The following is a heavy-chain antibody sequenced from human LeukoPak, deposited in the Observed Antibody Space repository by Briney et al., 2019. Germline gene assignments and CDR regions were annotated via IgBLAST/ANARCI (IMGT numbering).Heavy chain of an antibody. V-gene: IGHV4-39*07. CDR2: IYYTGST. CDR3: AREGVVVPAVPPP. D-gene: IGHD2-2*01. Sequence: SETLSLTCTVSGGSISSSNYYWGWIRQPPGEGLGWIGSIYYTGSTYYNPSLKSRITISVDTSKNQFSLKLSSLTAADTAVYYCAREGVVVPAVPPPWGQGTLVTVSS. CDR1: GGSISSSNYY. J-gene: IGHJ5*02.